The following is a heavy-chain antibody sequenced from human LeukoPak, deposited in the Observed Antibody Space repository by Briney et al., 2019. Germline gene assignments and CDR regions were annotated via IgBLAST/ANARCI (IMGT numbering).Heavy chain of an antibody. CDR3: ARDSPPYYDFWSGNYGMDV. Sequence: SETLSLTCTVSGGSISGSSYYWGWIRQPPGKGLEWIGSIYYSGSTYYNPSLKSRVTISVDTSKNQFSLKLSSVTAADTAVYYCARDSPPYYDFWSGNYGMDVWGQGTTVTVSS. D-gene: IGHD3-3*01. CDR2: IYYSGST. CDR1: GGSISGSSYY. V-gene: IGHV4-39*07. J-gene: IGHJ6*02.